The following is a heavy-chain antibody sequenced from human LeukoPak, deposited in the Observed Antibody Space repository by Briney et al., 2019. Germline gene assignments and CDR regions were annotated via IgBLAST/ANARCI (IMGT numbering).Heavy chain of an antibody. CDR3: ARSSGRYYLHWYFDL. CDR2: IYTSGST. Sequence: SETLSLTCTASGGSISSGSYYWSWIRQPAGKGLEWIGRIYTSGSTNYNPSLKSRVTISVDTSKNQFSLKLSSVTAADTAVYYCARSSGRYYLHWYFDLWGRGTLVTVSS. V-gene: IGHV4-61*02. D-gene: IGHD3-10*01. CDR1: GGSISSGSYY. J-gene: IGHJ2*01.